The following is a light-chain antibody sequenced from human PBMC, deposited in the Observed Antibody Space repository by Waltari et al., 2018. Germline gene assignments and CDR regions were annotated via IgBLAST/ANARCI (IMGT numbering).Light chain of an antibody. CDR2: DAS. V-gene: IGKV3-15*01. CDR3: QQYNNWPLT. J-gene: IGKJ4*01. CDR1: QSVNSN. Sequence: EKVMTQSPATLSVSPGERATLSCRASQSVNSNLAWYQQKPGQAPRLLISDASTRATGIPARFSGSGSGTEFTLTISSLQSEDFAVYYCQQYNNWPLTFGGGTKVEI.